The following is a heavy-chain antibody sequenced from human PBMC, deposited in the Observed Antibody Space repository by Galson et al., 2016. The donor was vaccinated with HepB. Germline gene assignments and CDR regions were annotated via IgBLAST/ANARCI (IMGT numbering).Heavy chain of an antibody. D-gene: IGHD3-3*01. Sequence: SLRLSCAGSGFSFSDHYMDWVRQAPGKGLEWVGRIRNKRNNYITEYAASVIGRFTISRDDSRNSVDLQMNTLKTEDTAVYYCARMANGVDSDWGQGTLVTVSS. V-gene: IGHV3-72*01. CDR1: GFSFSDHY. CDR3: ARMANGVDSD. J-gene: IGHJ4*02. CDR2: IRNKRNNYIT.